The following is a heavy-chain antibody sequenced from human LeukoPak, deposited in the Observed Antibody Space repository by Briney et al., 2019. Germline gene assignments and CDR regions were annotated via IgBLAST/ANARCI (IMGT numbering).Heavy chain of an antibody. D-gene: IGHD2-15*01. CDR2: ISYDERNK. Sequence: PGGSLRLSCAASGFTFSSFGMHWVRQAPGKGLEWVAFISYDERNKNYEDFVKGRFTISRDNSKNTLYLQMNSLRVEDTAVYYCAKDQWGYCSDGCCFPFDYWGQGTLVTVSS. V-gene: IGHV3-30*18. CDR3: AKDQWGYCSDGCCFPFDY. J-gene: IGHJ4*02. CDR1: GFTFSSFG.